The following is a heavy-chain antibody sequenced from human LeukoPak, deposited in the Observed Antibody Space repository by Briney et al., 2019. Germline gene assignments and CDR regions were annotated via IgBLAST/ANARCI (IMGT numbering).Heavy chain of an antibody. Sequence: GRSLRLSCAASGLTFSSYAMHWVRQAPGKGLEWVAVISYDGSNKYYADSVKGRFTISRDNSKNTLYLQMNSLRAEDTAVYYCARVSYYYDSSGYYYGGAGAFDIWGQGTMVTVSS. J-gene: IGHJ3*02. CDR1: GLTFSSYA. CDR3: ARVSYYYDSSGYYYGGAGAFDI. CDR2: ISYDGSNK. V-gene: IGHV3-30-3*01. D-gene: IGHD3-22*01.